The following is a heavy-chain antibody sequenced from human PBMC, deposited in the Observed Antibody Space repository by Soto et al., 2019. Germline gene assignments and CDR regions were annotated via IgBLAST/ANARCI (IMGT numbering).Heavy chain of an antibody. Sequence: SETLSLTGTVFGGSISSNNYYWGWIRQPPGKGLEWIGSIYYTGSTSYNPSLKSRVTISVDTSKNQFSLKLSYVTAADTAVYYCARRRDGYNYFDYWGQGXLVTVSS. D-gene: IGHD5-12*01. CDR1: GGSISSNNYY. CDR2: IYYTGST. V-gene: IGHV4-39*01. J-gene: IGHJ4*02. CDR3: ARRRDGYNYFDY.